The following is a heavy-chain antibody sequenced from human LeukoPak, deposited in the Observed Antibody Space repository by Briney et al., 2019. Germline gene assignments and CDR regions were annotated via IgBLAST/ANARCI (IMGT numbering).Heavy chain of an antibody. Sequence: GGSLRLSCAASGFTFSSYSMNWVRQAPGKGLVWVSRINSDGSSTSYADSVKGRFTISKDNAKNTLYLQMNSLRAEDTAVYYCARETNDGLRWPYSDYWGQGTLVTVSS. CDR3: ARETNDGLRWPYSDY. CDR2: INSDGSST. J-gene: IGHJ4*02. V-gene: IGHV3-74*01. D-gene: IGHD4-23*01. CDR1: GFTFSSYS.